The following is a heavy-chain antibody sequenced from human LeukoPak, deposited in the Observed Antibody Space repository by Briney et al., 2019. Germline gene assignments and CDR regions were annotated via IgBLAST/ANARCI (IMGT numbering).Heavy chain of an antibody. D-gene: IGHD3-10*01. CDR3: AKRGVVVRVILVGFHKEAYYFDS. CDR1: GITLSNYG. V-gene: IGHV3-23*01. J-gene: IGHJ4*02. Sequence: GGSLRLSCAVSGITLSNYGMSWVRQAPGKGLEWVAGISGSGGSTNYADSVKGRFTISRDNPKNTLYLQMNSLRAEDTALYFCAKRGVVVRVILVGFHKEAYYFDSWGQGALVTVSS. CDR2: ISGSGGST.